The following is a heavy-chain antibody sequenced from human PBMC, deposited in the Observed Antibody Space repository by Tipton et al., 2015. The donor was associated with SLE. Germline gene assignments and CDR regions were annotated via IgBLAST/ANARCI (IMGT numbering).Heavy chain of an antibody. Sequence: TLSLTCTVSGVSISNYYWSWIRQPPGMGLEWIGTIYYSGGTYYNPSLKSRLTISVDTSKNQFSLKLTSVTAADTAVYYCARQPSFCTGGRCYFAHAFDIWGHGTMVTVSS. V-gene: IGHV4-59*08. CDR2: IYYSGGT. D-gene: IGHD2-15*01. CDR3: ARQPSFCTGGRCYFAHAFDI. J-gene: IGHJ3*02. CDR1: GVSISNYY.